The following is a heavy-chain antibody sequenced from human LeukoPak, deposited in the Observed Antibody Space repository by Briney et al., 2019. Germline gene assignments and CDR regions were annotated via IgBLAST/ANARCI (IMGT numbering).Heavy chain of an antibody. D-gene: IGHD5-24*01. J-gene: IGHJ2*01. CDR3: ARDPLEGSWYFDL. CDR1: GFTFSSYS. V-gene: IGHV3-21*01. CDR2: ISSTSSYI. Sequence: GGSLRLSCAASGFTFSSYSMNWVRQAPGKGLEWVSSISSTSSYIYYADSVKGRFTISRDNAKNSLFLQMNSLRAEDTAVYCCARDPLEGSWYFDLWGRGTLVTVSS.